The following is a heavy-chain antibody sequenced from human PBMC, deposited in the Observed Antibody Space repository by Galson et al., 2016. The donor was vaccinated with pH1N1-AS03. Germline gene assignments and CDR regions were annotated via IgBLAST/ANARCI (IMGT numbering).Heavy chain of an antibody. CDR1: GDSISIGGYY. Sequence: TLSLTCTVSGDSISIGGYYWSWIRQHPGKGLEWIGHIYNSVSTHYNGTLKSRITISVDTSKNQFSLKLSSVTAADTAIYYCARGDREVFDPWGQGTLVTVSS. J-gene: IGHJ5*02. CDR3: ARGDREVFDP. CDR2: IYNSVST. V-gene: IGHV4-31*03. D-gene: IGHD5-24*01.